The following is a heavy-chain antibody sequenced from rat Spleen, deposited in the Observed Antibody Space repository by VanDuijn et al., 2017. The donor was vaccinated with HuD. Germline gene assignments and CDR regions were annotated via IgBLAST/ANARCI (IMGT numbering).Heavy chain of an antibody. CDR1: GFTFKNYW. D-gene: IGHD2-2*01. Sequence: EVQLVESGGGLVQPGRSLKLSCVASGFTFKNYWMTWIRQAPGKGLEWVATFSYDGSSTYYRDSVKGRFTISRDNAKNTLFLQMDSLRSEDTATHYCARAGYLRDWYFDFWGQGTLVTVSS. CDR3: ARAGYLRDWYFDF. CDR2: FSYDGSST. J-gene: IGHJ3*01. V-gene: IGHV5-31*01.